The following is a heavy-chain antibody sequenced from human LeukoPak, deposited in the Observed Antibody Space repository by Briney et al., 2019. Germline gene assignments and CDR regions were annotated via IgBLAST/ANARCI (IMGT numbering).Heavy chain of an antibody. CDR1: GFNFNDYW. J-gene: IGHJ4*02. Sequence: GGSLRLSCVASGFNFNDYWMHWVRQDPGKGLVWVSRINSDGSSTSYADSVKGRFSISRDNAKNTLYLQMNSLRAEDTAVYYCVRGTNRYYYDSSGFHENFDYWGQGTLVTVSS. V-gene: IGHV3-74*01. D-gene: IGHD3-22*01. CDR2: INSDGSST. CDR3: VRGTNRYYYDSSGFHENFDY.